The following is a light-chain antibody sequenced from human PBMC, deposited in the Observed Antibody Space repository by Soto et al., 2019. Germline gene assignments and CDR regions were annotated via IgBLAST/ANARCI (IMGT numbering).Light chain of an antibody. V-gene: IGKV1-5*01. J-gene: IGKJ5*01. CDR1: QPISTW. Sequence: DIQVTQSPSTLSASVGDRVTITCRASQPISTWLAWYQEKPGKAPKLLIYDASSLEGGVPSRFSGSGSGTDFTLTISSLQPEDFATYYCQQFNNYLITFGQGTRLEIK. CDR3: QQFNNYLIT. CDR2: DAS.